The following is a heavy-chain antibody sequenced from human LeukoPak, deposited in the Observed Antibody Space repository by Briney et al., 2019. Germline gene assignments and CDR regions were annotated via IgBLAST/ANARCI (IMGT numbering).Heavy chain of an antibody. D-gene: IGHD3-3*01. CDR2: ISSSSSTI. V-gene: IGHV3-48*02. CDR3: ARDNRITIFGVVIMFDY. CDR1: GFTFSSYS. Sequence: GGSLSLSCAASGFTFSSYSMNWVRQAPGKGLEWVSYISSSSSTIYYAASVKGRFTISRDNAKNSLYLQMNSLRDEDTAVYYCARDNRITIFGVVIMFDYWGQGTLVTVSS. J-gene: IGHJ4*02.